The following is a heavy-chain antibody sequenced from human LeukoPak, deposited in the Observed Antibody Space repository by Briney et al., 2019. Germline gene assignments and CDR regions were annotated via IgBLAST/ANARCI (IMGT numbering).Heavy chain of an antibody. D-gene: IGHD3-16*02. Sequence: GGSLRLSCAASGFTFSSYAMSWVRQAPGKGLEWVSYISSSGSTIYYADSVKGRFTISRDNAKNSLYLQMNSLRAEDTAVYHCAREEDYDYVWGSYRYRQAFDIWGQGTMVTVSS. J-gene: IGHJ3*02. CDR2: ISSSGSTI. CDR3: AREEDYDYVWGSYRYRQAFDI. V-gene: IGHV3-48*04. CDR1: GFTFSSYA.